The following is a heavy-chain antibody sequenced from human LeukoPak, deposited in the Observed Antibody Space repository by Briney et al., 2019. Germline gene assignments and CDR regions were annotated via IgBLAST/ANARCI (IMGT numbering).Heavy chain of an antibody. V-gene: IGHV4-59*01. D-gene: IGHD3-9*01. Sequence: SETLSLTCTVSGGSISSYYWSWIRQPPGKGLEWIGYIYYSGSTNYNPSLKSRVTISVDTSKNQFSLKLSSVTAAETAVYYCARDDILTGYTNWGQGTLVTVSS. CDR3: ARDDILTGYTN. J-gene: IGHJ4*02. CDR1: GGSISSYY. CDR2: IYYSGST.